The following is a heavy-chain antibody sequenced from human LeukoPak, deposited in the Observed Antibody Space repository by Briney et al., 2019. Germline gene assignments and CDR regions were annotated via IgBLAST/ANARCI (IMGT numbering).Heavy chain of an antibody. CDR3: ARDHITIFGVEHNWFDP. J-gene: IGHJ5*02. CDR2: INPNSGGT. D-gene: IGHD3-3*01. CDR1: GYTFTGYY. V-gene: IGHV1-2*02. Sequence: ASVKVSCKASGYTFTGYYMHWVRQAPGQGLEWMGWINPNSGGTNYAQKFQGRVTMTRDTSISTAYMELSRLRSDDTAVYYCARDHITIFGVEHNWFDPWGQGTLVTVSS.